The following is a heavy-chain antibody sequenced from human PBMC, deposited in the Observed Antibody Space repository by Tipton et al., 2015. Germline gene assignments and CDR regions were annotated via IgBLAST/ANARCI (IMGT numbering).Heavy chain of an antibody. V-gene: IGHV4-39*07. CDR3: ARDRNLGGGNLFDY. CDR2: MYYSGST. Sequence: TLSLTCTVSGGSISSRSYYWGWIRQPPGKGLEWIGSMYYSGSTYYNPSLKSRVTISVDKSKNQLSLNLSSVTAADTAVYYCARDRNLGGGNLFDYWGQGTLVTVSP. J-gene: IGHJ4*02. CDR1: GGSISSRSYY. D-gene: IGHD4-23*01.